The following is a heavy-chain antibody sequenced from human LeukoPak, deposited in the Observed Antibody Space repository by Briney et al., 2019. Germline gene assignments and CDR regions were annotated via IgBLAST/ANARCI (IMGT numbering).Heavy chain of an antibody. D-gene: IGHD6-6*01. CDR1: GYTFTSYD. Sequence: ASVKVSCKASGYTFTSYDINWVRQATGQGLEWMGWMNPNSGNTDYAQKFQGRVTITRNTSISTAYMELSSLRSEDTAVYYCASSARYSSSSRFYNYWGQGTLVTVSS. J-gene: IGHJ4*02. CDR3: ASSARYSSSSRFYNY. V-gene: IGHV1-8*03. CDR2: MNPNSGNT.